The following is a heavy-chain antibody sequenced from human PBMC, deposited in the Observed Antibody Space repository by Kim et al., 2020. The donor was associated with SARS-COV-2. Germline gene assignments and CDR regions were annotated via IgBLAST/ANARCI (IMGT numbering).Heavy chain of an antibody. V-gene: IGHV3-23*01. CDR3: AKGPRPWFGEPYNWFDP. J-gene: IGHJ5*02. D-gene: IGHD3-10*01. CDR1: GFTFSSYA. Sequence: GGSLRLSCAASGFTFSSYAMSWVRQAPGKGLEWVSAISGSGGSTYYADSVKGRFTISRDNSKNTLYLQMNSLRAEDTAVYYCAKGPRPWFGEPYNWFDPWGQGTLVTVSS. CDR2: ISGSGGST.